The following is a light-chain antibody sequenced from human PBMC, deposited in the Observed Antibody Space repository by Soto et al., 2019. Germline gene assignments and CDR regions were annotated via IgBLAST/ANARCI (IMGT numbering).Light chain of an antibody. Sequence: PGERATLSCLASESVGDYLAWYQQKPGQAPRLLIYGATKRTSGTPDRFSGTGSETAFTLAISRLEPGDFAVYYCQQYVTSPAITFGQGTRLEIK. CDR1: ESVGDY. CDR3: QQYVTSPAIT. CDR2: GAT. J-gene: IGKJ5*01. V-gene: IGKV3-20*01.